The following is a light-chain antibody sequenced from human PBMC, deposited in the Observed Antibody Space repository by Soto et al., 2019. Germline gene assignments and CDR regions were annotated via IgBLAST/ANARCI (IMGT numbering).Light chain of an antibody. J-gene: IGKJ4*01. CDR1: QSVVYSSNNKNY. CDR2: WAS. V-gene: IGKV4-1*01. CDR3: QQYYTTPLT. Sequence: DIVMTQSPDSLAVSLGERATINCRSSQSVVYSSNNKNYLAWYQQKPRQPPKLLIYWASTRESGVPDRFTGSGSGTDFTLTISSLQAEDVAVYYCQQYYTTPLTFGGGTKVDNK.